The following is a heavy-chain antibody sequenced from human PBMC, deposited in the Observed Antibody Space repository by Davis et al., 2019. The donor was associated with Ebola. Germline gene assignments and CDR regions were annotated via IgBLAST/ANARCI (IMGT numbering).Heavy chain of an antibody. CDR3: ARAGSSGWRDFDY. J-gene: IGHJ4*02. CDR1: GFTFDDYG. D-gene: IGHD6-25*01. CDR2: TRNRAQSYST. V-gene: IGHV3-72*01. Sequence: GESLKISCAASGFTFDDYGMSWVRQAPGKGLEWVARTRNRAQSYSTEYGASVRGRFTISRDDSANSLYLQMNSLKSEDTAVYYCARAGSSGWRDFDYWGQGTLVTVSS.